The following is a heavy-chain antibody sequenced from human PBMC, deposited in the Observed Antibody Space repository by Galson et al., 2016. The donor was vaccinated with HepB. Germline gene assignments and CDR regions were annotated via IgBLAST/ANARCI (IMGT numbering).Heavy chain of an antibody. CDR1: GFSLTTGGVG. J-gene: IGHJ4*02. CDR3: ARTPPRFLEWLYYFDF. CDR2: IYWNDDK. V-gene: IGHV2-5*01. Sequence: PALVKPTQTLTLTCTPSGFSLTTGGVGVGWIRQPPGKALEWLALIYWNDDKRYSPSLKSRLTITKDISKNLVVLTMTNMDPVDTATYYCARTPPRFLEWLYYFDFWGQGTLVTVSS. D-gene: IGHD3-3*01.